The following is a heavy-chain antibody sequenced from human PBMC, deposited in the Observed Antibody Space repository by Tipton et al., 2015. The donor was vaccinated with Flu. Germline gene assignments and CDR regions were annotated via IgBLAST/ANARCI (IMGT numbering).Heavy chain of an antibody. CDR2: IYYSGST. CDR1: GGSISSYY. Sequence: TLSLTCTVSGGSISSYYWSWIRQPPGKGLEWIGYIYYSGSTNYNPSLKSRVTISVDTSKNQFSLKLSSVTAADTAVYYCARAPPEYYDSSGYPHFDYWGQGNLVTVSS. V-gene: IGHV4-59*07. D-gene: IGHD3-22*01. J-gene: IGHJ4*02. CDR3: ARAPPEYYDSSGYPHFDY.